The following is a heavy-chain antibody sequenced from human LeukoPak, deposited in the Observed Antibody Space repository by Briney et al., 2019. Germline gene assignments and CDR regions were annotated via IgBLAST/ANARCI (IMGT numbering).Heavy chain of an antibody. V-gene: IGHV1-69*05. J-gene: IGHJ6*03. CDR3: ARDTAMVWGPYYYYYYMDV. D-gene: IGHD5-18*01. CDR1: GGTFSSYA. Sequence: GASVKVSXKASGGTFSSYAISWLRQAPGQGLEWIGRIIPIFGTANYAQKFQGRVTITTDESTSTAYMELSSLRSEDTAVYYCARDTAMVWGPYYYYYYMDVWGKGTTVTVSS. CDR2: IIPIFGTA.